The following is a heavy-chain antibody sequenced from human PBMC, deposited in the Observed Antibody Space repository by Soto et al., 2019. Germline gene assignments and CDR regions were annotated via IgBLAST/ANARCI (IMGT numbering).Heavy chain of an antibody. CDR3: SRVLYYGSCSYSPYGMDV. V-gene: IGHV1-69*01. CDR2: VSPPFRTS. J-gene: IGHJ6*02. D-gene: IGHD3-10*01. CDR1: GVSFNNNG. Sequence: QVQLVQSGAEVKKPGSSVKVSCKTSGVSFNNNGIGWVRQAPGHGLEWMGGVSPPFRTSNYARKFQGRISITADASTGTVNMELSSLTSEDTAQYYCSRVLYYGSCSYSPYGMDVWGQGTTVTVSS.